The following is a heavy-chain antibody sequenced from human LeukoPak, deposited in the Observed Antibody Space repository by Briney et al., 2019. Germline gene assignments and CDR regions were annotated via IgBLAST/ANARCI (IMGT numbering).Heavy chain of an antibody. Sequence: ASVKVSCKASGYTFTGYYMHWVRQAPGQGLEWMGIINPSGGSTSYAQKFQGRVTMTRDTSTSTVYMELSSLRSEDTAVYYCARSYPYCSSTSCYHRAYFDYWGQGTLVTVSS. V-gene: IGHV1-46*01. CDR1: GYTFTGYY. D-gene: IGHD2-2*01. CDR2: INPSGGST. J-gene: IGHJ4*02. CDR3: ARSYPYCSSTSCYHRAYFDY.